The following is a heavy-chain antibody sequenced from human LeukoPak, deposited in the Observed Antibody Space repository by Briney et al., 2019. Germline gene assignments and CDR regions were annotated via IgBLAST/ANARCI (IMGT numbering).Heavy chain of an antibody. CDR1: GFTFSSYW. CDR3: ARQTYDGGWFDY. Sequence: GGSLRLSCAASGFTFSSYWMDWVRQAPGKGLVWVSRINTDGSSTSYGHSVKGRFTISRDNAKNTLYLQMNSLRVEDTAVYYCARQTYDGGWFDYWGQGVVVTVSS. J-gene: IGHJ5*01. CDR2: INTDGSST. V-gene: IGHV3-74*01. D-gene: IGHD4-23*01.